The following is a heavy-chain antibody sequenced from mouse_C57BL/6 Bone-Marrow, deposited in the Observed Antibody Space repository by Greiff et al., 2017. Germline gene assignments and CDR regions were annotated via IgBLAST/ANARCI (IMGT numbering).Heavy chain of an antibody. Sequence: VQLQQSGAELARPGASVKLSCTASGYTFTSYGISWVKQRTGQGLEWIGEIYPGSGNTYYNEKFKGKATLTADKSSSTAYMEIRSLTSEDSAVYFCATVVPFAYWGQGTLVTVSA. CDR2: IYPGSGNT. J-gene: IGHJ3*01. D-gene: IGHD1-1*01. V-gene: IGHV1-81*01. CDR1: GYTFTSYG. CDR3: ATVVPFAY.